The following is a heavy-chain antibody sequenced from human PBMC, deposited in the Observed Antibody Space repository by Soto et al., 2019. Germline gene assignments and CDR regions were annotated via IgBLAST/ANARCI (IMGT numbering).Heavy chain of an antibody. CDR3: ARDYPKGAAAGLFDS. CDR2: IYSSGST. D-gene: IGHD6-13*01. Sequence: PSCAVSVTCTVSGGCISSYYWSWIRQPPGKGLEWIGHIYSSGSTNYKPSLKSRVTISVDTSTSTAYLEVRSLTSDDTAVYYCARDYPKGAAAGLFDSWAQGPLVTVSS. CDR1: GGCISSYY. V-gene: IGHV4-59*12. J-gene: IGHJ4*02.